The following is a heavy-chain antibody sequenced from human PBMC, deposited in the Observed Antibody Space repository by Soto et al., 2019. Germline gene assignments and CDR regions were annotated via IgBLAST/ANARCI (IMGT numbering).Heavy chain of an antibody. V-gene: IGHV4-34*01. CDR1: GGSFSGYY. CDR3: ARSRGTMVRGVILNDAFDI. Sequence: SETLSLTCSIYGGSFSGYYWSWIRQPPGKGLEWIGEIYHSGSTYYNPSLKSRVTISVDTSKNQFSLKLSSVTAADTAVYYCARSRGTMVRGVILNDAFDIWGQGTMVTVSS. D-gene: IGHD3-10*01. CDR2: IYHSGST. J-gene: IGHJ3*02.